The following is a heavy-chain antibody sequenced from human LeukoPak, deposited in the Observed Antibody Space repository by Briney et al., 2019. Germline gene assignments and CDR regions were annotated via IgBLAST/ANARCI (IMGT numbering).Heavy chain of an antibody. CDR1: GDIFTSYG. D-gene: IGHD1-14*01. V-gene: IGHV1-18*01. CDR3: AREDNPWYYDY. Sequence: VASVTVSCKASGDIFTSYGFSWVRQAPGQGLEWMGWISGYNGNTNYAQKYQGRVTMTIDTSTSTVYMELRSLRSDDTAAYYCAREDNPWYYDYWGQGTLVTVSS. J-gene: IGHJ4*02. CDR2: ISGYNGNT.